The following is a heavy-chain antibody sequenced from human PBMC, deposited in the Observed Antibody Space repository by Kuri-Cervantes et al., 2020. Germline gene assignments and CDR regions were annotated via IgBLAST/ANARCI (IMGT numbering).Heavy chain of an antibody. V-gene: IGHV1-2*02. D-gene: IGHD1-26*01. Sequence: ASVKVSCKASGYTFTSYGISWVRQAPGQGLEWMGWINPKSTVTNYAQKFQGRVTMTRDMSFSTAYMELSRLRSDDTAVYYCARSSGTLDYYYMDVWGKGTTVTVSS. J-gene: IGHJ6*03. CDR2: INPKSTVT. CDR3: ARSSGTLDYYYMDV. CDR1: GYTFTSYG.